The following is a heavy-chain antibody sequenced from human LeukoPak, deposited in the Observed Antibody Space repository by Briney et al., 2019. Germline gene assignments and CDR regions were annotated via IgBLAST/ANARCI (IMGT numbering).Heavy chain of an antibody. CDR2: ISYHGSNE. V-gene: IGHV3-33*05. CDR1: GFAFSSYG. CDR3: AKDRELRVTKIVVVVDAFDI. D-gene: IGHD3-22*01. Sequence: PGGSLRLSCAASGFAFSSYGMHWVRQAPGKGLEWVAVISYHGSNENHADSVKGRFTISRDNSKNTLYLQMNSLRAEDTAVYYCAKDRELRVTKIVVVVDAFDIWGQGTMVTVSS. J-gene: IGHJ3*02.